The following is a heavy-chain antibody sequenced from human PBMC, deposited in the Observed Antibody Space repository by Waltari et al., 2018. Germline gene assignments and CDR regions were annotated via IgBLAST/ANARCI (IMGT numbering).Heavy chain of an antibody. D-gene: IGHD3-10*01. CDR2: IYSGGNT. Sequence: EVQLLESGGGLVQPGGSLRLSCAASGFTFSSSAMSWVRQAPGKGLEWVSVIYSGGNTYYADSVKGRFTISRDNSKNTLYLQMNSLRAEDTAVYYCAMGLQGSDAFDIWGQGTMVTVSS. CDR3: AMGLQGSDAFDI. CDR1: GFTFSSSA. J-gene: IGHJ3*02. V-gene: IGHV3-23*03.